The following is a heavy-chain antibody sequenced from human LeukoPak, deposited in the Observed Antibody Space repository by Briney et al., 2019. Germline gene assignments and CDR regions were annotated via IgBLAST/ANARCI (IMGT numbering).Heavy chain of an antibody. V-gene: IGHV1-69*05. CDR1: GGTFSSYA. CDR3: ARGGGGYVRDY. D-gene: IGHD5-12*01. J-gene: IGHJ4*02. CDR2: IIPIFGTA. Sequence: GASVKVSCKASGGTFSSYAVSWVRQAPGQGLEWMGRIIPIFGTANYAQKFQGRVTITTDESTSTAYMELSSLRSEDTAVYYCARGGGGYVRDYWGQGTLVTVSS.